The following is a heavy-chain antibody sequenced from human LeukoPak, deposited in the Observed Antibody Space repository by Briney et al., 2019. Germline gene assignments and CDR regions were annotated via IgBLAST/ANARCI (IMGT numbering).Heavy chain of an antibody. J-gene: IGHJ3*02. Sequence: QTGGSLRLSCAASGFTFSSYAMSWVRQAPGKGLEWVSAISGSGGSTYYADSVKGRFTISRDNSKNTLYLQMNSLRAEDTAVYYCAKGRKTKSLELGASTAVAFDIWGQGTMVTVSS. CDR2: ISGSGGST. D-gene: IGHD1-26*01. CDR3: AKGRKTKSLELGASTAVAFDI. CDR1: GFTFSSYA. V-gene: IGHV3-23*01.